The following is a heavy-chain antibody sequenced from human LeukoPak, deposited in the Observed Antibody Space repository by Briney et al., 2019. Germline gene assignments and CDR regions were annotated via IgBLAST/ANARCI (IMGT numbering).Heavy chain of an antibody. CDR3: ARYCSGGSCFDY. CDR2: ISWNSGSI. CDR1: GFTFDDYA. D-gene: IGHD2-15*01. Sequence: PGRSLRLSCVASGFTFDDYAIHWVRQAPGKGLEWVSGISWNSGSIGYADSVKGRFTISRDNAKNSLYLQMNSLRAEDTAVYYCARYCSGGSCFDYWGQGTLVTVSS. J-gene: IGHJ4*02. V-gene: IGHV3-9*01.